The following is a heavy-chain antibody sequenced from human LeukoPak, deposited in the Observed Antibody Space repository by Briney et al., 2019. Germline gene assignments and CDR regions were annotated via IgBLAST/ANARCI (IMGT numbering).Heavy chain of an antibody. CDR2: ISYDGSNQ. CDR1: GFTFSSYA. V-gene: IGHV3-30-3*01. CDR3: ARTPRGYSYGNPDY. Sequence: GGSLRLSCAASGFTFSSYAMHWVRQAPGKGLEWVAVISYDGSNQYYADSVKGRFTISRDNSKNTLYLQMNSLRAEDTAVYYCARTPRGYSYGNPDYWGQGTLVTVSS. D-gene: IGHD5-18*01. J-gene: IGHJ4*02.